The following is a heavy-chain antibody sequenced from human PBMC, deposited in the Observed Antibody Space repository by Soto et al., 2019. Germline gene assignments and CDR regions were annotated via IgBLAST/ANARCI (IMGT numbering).Heavy chain of an antibody. CDR2: MNPNSGNT. CDR3: ARGGTIFGVFYYYYYYMDV. V-gene: IGHV1-8*01. J-gene: IGHJ6*03. CDR1: GYTFTSYD. Sequence: ASVKVSCKASGYTFTSYDINWVRQATGQGLEWMGWMNPNSGNTGYAQKFQGRVTMTRNTSISTAYMELSSLRSEDTAVYYCARGGTIFGVFYYYYYYMDVWGKGTTVTVSS. D-gene: IGHD3-3*01.